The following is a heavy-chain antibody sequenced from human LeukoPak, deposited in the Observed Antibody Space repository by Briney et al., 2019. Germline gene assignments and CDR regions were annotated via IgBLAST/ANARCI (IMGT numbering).Heavy chain of an antibody. CDR3: ARRGRGGSGSYAFDI. D-gene: IGHD3-10*01. J-gene: IGHJ3*02. CDR1: GGSFSGYY. CDR2: INRSGST. Sequence: SETLSLTCAVYGGSFSGYYWSWIRQPPGKGLEWIGEINRSGSTNYNPSLKSRFTISIDTSKNQFSLKLSSVTAADTAVYYCARRGRGGSGSYAFDIWGQGTMVTVSS. V-gene: IGHV4-34*01.